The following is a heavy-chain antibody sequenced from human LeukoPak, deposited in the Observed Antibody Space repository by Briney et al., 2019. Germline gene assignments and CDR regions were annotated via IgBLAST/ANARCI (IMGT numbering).Heavy chain of an antibody. CDR1: GYTFTNYG. CDR2: ISAYNGNT. CDR3: ARYYYCSGGSCYSFLSY. D-gene: IGHD2-15*01. Sequence: ASVKVSCKASGYTFTNYGIGWVRQAPGQGLEWMGWISAYNGNTNHAQKFQGRVTMTTDTSTSTAYMELRSLRSDDTAVYYCARYYYCSGGSCYSFLSYWGQGTLVTVSS. J-gene: IGHJ4*02. V-gene: IGHV1-18*01.